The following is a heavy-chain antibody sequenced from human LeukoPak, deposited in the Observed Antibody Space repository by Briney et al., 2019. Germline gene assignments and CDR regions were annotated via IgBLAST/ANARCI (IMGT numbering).Heavy chain of an antibody. CDR3: AKARYYYDSSGYY. J-gene: IGHJ4*02. V-gene: IGHV3-30*04. Sequence: GGSLRLSCAASGFTFSSYAMHWVRQAPGKGLEWVAVISYDGSNKYYADSVKGRFTISRDNSKNTLYLQMNSLRAEDTAVYYCAKARYYYDSSGYYWGQGTLVTVSS. D-gene: IGHD3-22*01. CDR1: GFTFSSYA. CDR2: ISYDGSNK.